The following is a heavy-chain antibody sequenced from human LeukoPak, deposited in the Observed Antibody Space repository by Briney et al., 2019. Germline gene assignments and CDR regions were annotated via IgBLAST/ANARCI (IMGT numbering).Heavy chain of an antibody. J-gene: IGHJ4*02. Sequence: PGGSLRLSCAASGFTFSSYEMNWVRPAPGKGLEWVSYISSSGSTIYYADSVKGRFTISRDNAKNSLYLQMNSLRAEDTAVYYCARDPTYYYGSCHFDYWGQGTLVTVSS. CDR3: ARDPTYYYGSCHFDY. V-gene: IGHV3-48*03. CDR1: GFTFSSYE. CDR2: ISSSGSTI. D-gene: IGHD3-10*01.